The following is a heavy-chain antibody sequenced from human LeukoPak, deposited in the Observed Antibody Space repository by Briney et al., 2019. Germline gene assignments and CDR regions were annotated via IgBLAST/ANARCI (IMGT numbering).Heavy chain of an antibody. CDR3: AREGGPYRPLDY. CDR1: GGSISSTNW. V-gene: IGHV4-4*02. CDR2: VHLSGRT. J-gene: IGHJ4*02. Sequence: PSETLSLTCGVSGGSISSTNWWTWARQPPGEGLEWIGEVHLSGRTNYNPSLESRVTMSVDMSENHISLKLTSVTAADTAVYYCAREGGPYRPLDYSGQGTLVSVSS.